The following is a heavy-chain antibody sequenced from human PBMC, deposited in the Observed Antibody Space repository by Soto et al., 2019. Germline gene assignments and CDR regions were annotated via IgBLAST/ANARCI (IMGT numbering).Heavy chain of an antibody. Sequence: GASVKVSCKASGYTFTSYGISWVRQAPGQGLEWMGWISAYNGNTNYAQKLQGRVTMTTDTSTSTAYMELRSLRSDDTAVYYCAREVGMITFGGVIVPTDAFDIWGQGTMVTVSS. D-gene: IGHD3-16*02. CDR3: AREVGMITFGGVIVPTDAFDI. CDR1: GYTFTSYG. CDR2: ISAYNGNT. J-gene: IGHJ3*02. V-gene: IGHV1-18*01.